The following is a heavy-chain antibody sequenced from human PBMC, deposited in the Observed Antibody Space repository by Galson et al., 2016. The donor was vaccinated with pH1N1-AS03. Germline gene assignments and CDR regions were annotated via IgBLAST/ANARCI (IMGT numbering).Heavy chain of an antibody. CDR3: ARRRAEMSGNWYFDL. V-gene: IGHV2-5*02. D-gene: IGHD3-10*01. CDR2: IYWDDDR. J-gene: IGHJ2*01. Sequence: PALVKPTQTLTLTCSFSGFSLSTTGVGVGWIRQPPGKALEYLGLIYWDDDRRYRPSRNSRLTITKDTSKNQVLLRLTNVDPVDTGTYYCARRRAEMSGNWYFDLWGRGTLVTVSS. CDR1: GFSLSTTGVG.